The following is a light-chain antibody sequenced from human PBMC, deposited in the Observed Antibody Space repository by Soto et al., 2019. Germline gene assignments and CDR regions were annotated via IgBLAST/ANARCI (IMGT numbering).Light chain of an antibody. CDR2: GAS. Sequence: EVVMTQSPASLSVSPGERVTLSCRASQNIRNNLAWYQQKPGLSPRLLISGASTSEAGVPGRFSGSGSGTAVTLIISSLQSEDVAIYYGQQYTNWTPWTFGQGTKV. V-gene: IGKV3-15*01. CDR3: QQYTNWTPWT. CDR1: QNIRNN. J-gene: IGKJ1*01.